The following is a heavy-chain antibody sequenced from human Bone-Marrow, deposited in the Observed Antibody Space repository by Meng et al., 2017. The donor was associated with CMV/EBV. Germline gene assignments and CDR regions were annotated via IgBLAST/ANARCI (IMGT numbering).Heavy chain of an antibody. D-gene: IGHD4-11*01. CDR2: ISYDGSNK. J-gene: IGHJ4*02. Sequence: QWHLVESGGSVGQPGRSLGLSCAASGFTFSSLAMHWVRQAPGKGLEWVAVISYDGSNKYYADSVKGRFTISRDNSKNTLYLQMNSLRAEDTAVYYCAREERLPYFDYWGQGTLVTVSS. CDR3: AREERLPYFDY. CDR1: GFTFSSLA. V-gene: IGHV3-30-3*01.